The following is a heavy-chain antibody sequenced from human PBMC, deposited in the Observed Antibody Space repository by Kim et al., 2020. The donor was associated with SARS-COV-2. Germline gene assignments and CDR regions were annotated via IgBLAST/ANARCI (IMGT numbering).Heavy chain of an antibody. CDR3: ARNYQDSSGHFY. CDR1: GGSISSTNYY. J-gene: IGHJ4*02. D-gene: IGHD3-22*01. Sequence: SETLSLTCTVSGGSISSTNYYWGWIRQPPGKGLEWIALIYYDGSTYYNPSLKSRVTISVDTSKTQLSLRLSSVTAADTAVYYCARNYQDSSGHFYWGQGTLVNVSS. CDR2: IYYDGST. V-gene: IGHV4-39*01.